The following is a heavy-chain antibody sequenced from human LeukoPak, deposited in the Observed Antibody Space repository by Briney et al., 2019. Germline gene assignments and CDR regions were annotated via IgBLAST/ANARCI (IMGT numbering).Heavy chain of an antibody. CDR2: INSDGSST. CDR3: ASLVVPADFDY. V-gene: IGHV3-74*01. CDR1: GFTFSSYW. D-gene: IGHD2-2*01. Sequence: GGSLRLSCAASGFTFSSYWMHWVRQAPGKGLVWVSRINSDGSSTSYADSVKGRFTTSRDNAKNTLYLQMNSLRAEDTAVYYCASLVVPADFDYWGQGTLVTVSS. J-gene: IGHJ4*02.